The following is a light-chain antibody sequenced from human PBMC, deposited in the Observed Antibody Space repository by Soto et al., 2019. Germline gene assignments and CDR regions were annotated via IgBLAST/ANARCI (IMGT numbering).Light chain of an antibody. CDR1: SSNIGTNY. V-gene: IGLV1-47*01. CDR2: GNN. J-gene: IGLJ3*02. CDR3: AVWDDSLSGVV. Sequence: QSVLTQPPSASGTPGQTVTISSSGSSSNIGTNYVFWYQQLPGTAPKLLIYGNNQWPSGVPDRFSGSRSGTSASLAISGLRPEDEADYYCAVWDDSLSGVVFGGGTKLTVL.